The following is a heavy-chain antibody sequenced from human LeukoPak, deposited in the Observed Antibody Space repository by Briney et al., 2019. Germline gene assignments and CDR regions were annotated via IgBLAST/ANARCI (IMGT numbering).Heavy chain of an antibody. Sequence: SETLSLTCTVSGGSISSYYWSWIRQPPGKGLEWIGYIYYSGSTNYNPSLKSRVTISVDTSKNQFSLKLSSVTAADTAVYYCARGTRYYDISTGYSTGGHFDYWGQGTLVTVSS. D-gene: IGHD3-9*01. V-gene: IGHV4-59*01. J-gene: IGHJ4*02. CDR3: ARGTRYYDISTGYSTGGHFDY. CDR1: GGSISSYY. CDR2: IYYSGST.